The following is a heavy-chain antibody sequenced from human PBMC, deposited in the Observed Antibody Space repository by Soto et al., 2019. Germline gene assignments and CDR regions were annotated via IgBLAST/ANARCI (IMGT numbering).Heavy chain of an antibody. V-gene: IGHV1-3*01. J-gene: IGHJ4*02. CDR1: GYTFTSYA. CDR3: ARTKQWLVPDLDY. Sequence: ASVKVSCKASGYTFTSYAMHWVRQAPGQRLEWMGWINAGNGNTKYSQKFQGRVTITRDTSASTAYMELSSLRSEDTAMYYCARTKQWLVPDLDYWGQGTLVTVSS. CDR2: INAGNGNT. D-gene: IGHD6-19*01.